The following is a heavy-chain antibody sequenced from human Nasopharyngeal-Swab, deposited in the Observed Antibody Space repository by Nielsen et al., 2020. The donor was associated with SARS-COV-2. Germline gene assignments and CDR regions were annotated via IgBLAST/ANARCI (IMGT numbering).Heavy chain of an antibody. Sequence: ASVKVSCKASGYTFTSYAMNWVRQAPGHGLEWLGWINTNTGNPTYAQGFTGRFVFSLDTSVSTAYLQISSLKAEDTAVYYCARESYDILTGPSYYYGMDVWGQGTTVTVSS. V-gene: IGHV7-4-1*02. CDR2: INTNTGNP. D-gene: IGHD3-9*01. CDR3: ARESYDILTGPSYYYGMDV. J-gene: IGHJ6*02. CDR1: GYTFTSYA.